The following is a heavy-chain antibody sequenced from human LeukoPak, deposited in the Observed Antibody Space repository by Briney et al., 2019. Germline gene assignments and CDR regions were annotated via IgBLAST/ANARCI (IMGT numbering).Heavy chain of an antibody. J-gene: IGHJ4*02. CDR2: ISWNSGSI. CDR1: GFTFDDYA. CDR3: AKDRGTTGTALDY. V-gene: IGHV3-9*01. Sequence: GGSLSLSCAASGFTFDDYAMHWVRQAPGKGLEWVSGISWNSGSIGYADSVKGRFTISRDNAKNSLYLQMNSLRAEDTALYYCAKDRGTTGTALDYWGQGTLVTVSS. D-gene: IGHD1-1*01.